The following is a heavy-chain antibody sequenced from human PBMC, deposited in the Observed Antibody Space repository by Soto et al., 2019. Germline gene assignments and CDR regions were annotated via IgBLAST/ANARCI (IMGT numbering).Heavy chain of an antibody. V-gene: IGHV4-39*02. CDR1: GGSISSSSYY. CDR3: ARDGYYYDSSGYQRVYYFDF. J-gene: IGHJ4*02. Sequence: SETLSLTCTVSGGSISSSSYYWGWIRQPPGKGLEWIGSIYYSGSTYYNPSLKSRVTISVDTSKNQFSLKLSSVTAADTAVYYCARDGYYYDSSGYQRVYYFDFWGQGTLVTVSS. D-gene: IGHD3-22*01. CDR2: IYYSGST.